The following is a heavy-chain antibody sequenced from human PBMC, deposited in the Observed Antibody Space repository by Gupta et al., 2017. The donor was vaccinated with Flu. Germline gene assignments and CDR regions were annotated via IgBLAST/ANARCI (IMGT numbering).Heavy chain of an antibody. D-gene: IGHD2-15*01. Sequence: QVQLVQSGAEVKKPGSSVKVSCKASGGTFSSYAIIWVRQAPGQGLEWMGGIIPIFGTANYAQKFQGRVTITADKSTSTAYMELSSLRSEDTAVYYCARDGNCSGGSCLIREYWGQGTLVTVSS. J-gene: IGHJ4*02. CDR3: ARDGNCSGGSCLIREY. CDR1: GGTFSSYA. V-gene: IGHV1-69*06. CDR2: IIPIFGTA.